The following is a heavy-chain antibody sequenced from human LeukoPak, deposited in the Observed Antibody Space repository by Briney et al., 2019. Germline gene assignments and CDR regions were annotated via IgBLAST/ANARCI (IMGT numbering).Heavy chain of an antibody. Sequence: PSETLSLICTVSGGSISSSSYYWGWIRQPPGNGLEWIGSVYYSGSIYYNPSLKSRLTISVDTSKNQYSLKLRSVTAADTDADYCASVTYYYDSSGYSPFDYWGQGTLVTVSS. CDR1: GGSISSSSYY. J-gene: IGHJ4*02. CDR3: ASVTYYYDSSGYSPFDY. V-gene: IGHV4-39*07. CDR2: VYYSGSI. D-gene: IGHD3-22*01.